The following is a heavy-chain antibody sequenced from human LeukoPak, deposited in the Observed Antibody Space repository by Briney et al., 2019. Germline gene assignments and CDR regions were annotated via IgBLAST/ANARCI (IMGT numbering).Heavy chain of an antibody. CDR1: GFSFNSYA. Sequence: GGSLRLSCAGSGFSFNSYALHWVRQAPGKGLEWVSYISSSSSTIYYADSVKGRFTISRDNAKNSLYLQMNSLRAEDTAVYYCQTVTTGAYWGQGTLVTVSS. CDR2: ISSSSSTI. J-gene: IGHJ4*02. V-gene: IGHV3-48*01. D-gene: IGHD4-17*01. CDR3: QTVTTGAY.